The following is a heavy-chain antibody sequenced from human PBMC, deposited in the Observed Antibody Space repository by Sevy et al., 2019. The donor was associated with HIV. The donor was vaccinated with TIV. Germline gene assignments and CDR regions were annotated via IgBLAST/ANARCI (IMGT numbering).Heavy chain of an antibody. D-gene: IGHD5-12*01. CDR1: AFTFGNAW. J-gene: IGHJ6*02. CDR2: VKSKTDGGTT. Sequence: GESLRLSCAASAFTFGNAWMSWVRQAPGKGLEWVGRVKSKTDGGTTDYAAPVKSGFTISRDDSQNTLFLQMNSLKTEDTAMYYCTTARLQYSGYDPYYYYYYTMYVWGQGTTVTVSS. V-gene: IGHV3-15*01. CDR3: TTARLQYSGYDPYYYYYYTMYV.